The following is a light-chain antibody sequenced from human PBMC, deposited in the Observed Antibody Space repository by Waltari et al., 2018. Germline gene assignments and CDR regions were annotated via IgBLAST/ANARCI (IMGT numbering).Light chain of an antibody. J-gene: IGLJ3*02. CDR2: SND. CDR3: AAWDDSLLGV. CDR1: CSNIGSNI. Sequence: QSVLTQPPSASGTPGQRVTISCSGSCSNIGSNIVNWYQQLPGTAPKLLIYSNDQRPSGVPDRFSGSKSGTSAYRAISGLHSEDEAEYYCAAWDDSLLGVFGGGTKLTVL. V-gene: IGLV1-44*01.